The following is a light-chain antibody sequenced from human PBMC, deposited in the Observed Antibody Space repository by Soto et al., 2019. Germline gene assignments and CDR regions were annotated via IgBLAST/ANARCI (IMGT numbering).Light chain of an antibody. J-gene: IGKJ2*01. CDR3: QQSYSTHPYT. CDR2: NAS. CDR1: QTISSW. V-gene: IGKV1-5*03. Sequence: DIQMTQSPSTLPGSLGDRVTITCRASQTISSWLAWYQQKPGKAPKLLIYNASTLKSGVPSRFSGSGSGTDFTLTISSLQHEDFANYYCQQSYSTHPYTFGQGTRLEIK.